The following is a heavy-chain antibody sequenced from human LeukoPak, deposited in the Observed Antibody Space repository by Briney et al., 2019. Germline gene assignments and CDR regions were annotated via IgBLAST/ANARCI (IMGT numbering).Heavy chain of an antibody. Sequence: PGGSLRLSCAASGFTFSSYAMSWVRQAPGKGLEWVSAISGSGGSTYYADSVKGRFTISRDNSKNTLYLQMNSLRAEDTAVYYCAKDPFVHLGATQWFDPWGQGTLVTVSS. J-gene: IGHJ5*02. V-gene: IGHV3-23*01. CDR3: AKDPFVHLGATQWFDP. CDR1: GFTFSSYA. D-gene: IGHD1-26*01. CDR2: ISGSGGST.